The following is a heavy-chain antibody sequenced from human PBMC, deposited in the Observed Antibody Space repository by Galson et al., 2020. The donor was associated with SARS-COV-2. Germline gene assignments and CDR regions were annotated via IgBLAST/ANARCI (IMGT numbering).Heavy chain of an antibody. CDR3: ARHRDLRGEPTTWEYFFGP. CDR1: GGSVSSSEHY. V-gene: IGHV4-39*01. CDR2: ISYTGTT. J-gene: IGHJ5*02. D-gene: IGHD1-26*01. Sequence: SETLSLTCTVSGGSVSSSEHYWGWIRQAPGEGPEWIATISYTGTTYYNPSLKSRAIVFLDTPNNQFSLKLISVAAADTAIYFCARHRDLRGEPTTWEYFFGPWGQGTLVTVSS.